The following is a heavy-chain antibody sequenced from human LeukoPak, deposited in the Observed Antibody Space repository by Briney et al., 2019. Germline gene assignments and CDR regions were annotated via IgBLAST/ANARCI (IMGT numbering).Heavy chain of an antibody. CDR1: GFTFRSYG. Sequence: GGSLRLSCAVSGFTFRSYGMNWVRQAPGKGLEWVSYISTGSTTISYADSVKGRFTISRDNAKSSLYLEMNSLRAEDTAMYYCGRGFYTPDYWGQGTLVTVSS. J-gene: IGHJ4*02. V-gene: IGHV3-48*01. CDR2: ISTGSTTI. CDR3: GRGFYTPDY.